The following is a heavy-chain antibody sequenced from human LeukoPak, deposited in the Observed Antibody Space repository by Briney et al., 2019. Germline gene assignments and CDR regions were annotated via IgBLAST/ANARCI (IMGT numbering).Heavy chain of an antibody. CDR1: GFTFSIYA. J-gene: IGHJ4*02. CDR2: ISGSGGST. D-gene: IGHD4-17*01. V-gene: IGHV3-23*01. CDR3: AKDLGDARPILPSDC. Sequence: GGSLRLSCAVSGFTFSIYAMSWVRQAPGKGLQWVSAISGSGGSTYYADSVKGRFTISRDNSKNTLYLQMNSLRAEDTAVYYCAKDLGDARPILPSDCWGQGTLVTVSS.